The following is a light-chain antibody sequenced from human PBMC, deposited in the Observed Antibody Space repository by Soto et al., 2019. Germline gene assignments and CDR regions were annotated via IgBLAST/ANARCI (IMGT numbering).Light chain of an antibody. Sequence: DIQMTQSPSSLSASVGDSITITCRASQRISNFLNWYQHKPGKAPRLLIYGASTLHSGVPSRFSGSGSGTDFTLTIGSLQPEDFATYYCQQTFNTPWTFGQGTKVEIK. CDR3: QQTFNTPWT. J-gene: IGKJ1*01. CDR2: GAS. V-gene: IGKV1-39*01. CDR1: QRISNF.